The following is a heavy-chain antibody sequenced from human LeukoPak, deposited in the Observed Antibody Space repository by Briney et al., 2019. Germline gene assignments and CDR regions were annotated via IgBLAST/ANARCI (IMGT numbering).Heavy chain of an antibody. D-gene: IGHD6-6*01. CDR2: MNPNSGNT. V-gene: IGHV1-8*01. CDR3: ARDPGSSSPLYYFDC. CDR1: GYTFTSYD. Sequence: ASVKVSCKASGYTFTSYDINWVRQATGQGLEWMGWMNPNSGNTGYAQKFQGRVTMTRDTSTSTVYMELSSLRSEDTAVYYCARDPGSSSPLYYFDCWGQGTLVTVSS. J-gene: IGHJ4*02.